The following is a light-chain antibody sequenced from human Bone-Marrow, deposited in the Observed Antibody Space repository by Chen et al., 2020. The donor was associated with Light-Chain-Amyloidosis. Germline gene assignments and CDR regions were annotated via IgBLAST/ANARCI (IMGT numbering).Light chain of an antibody. V-gene: IGLV1-40*01. Sequence: QSVLTQPPSVSVAPGQRVTISCTGSSSNIGAGYDVHWYQQLPGAAPKLLIYANSNRPSGVPDRFSGSKSGTSASLAITGLQAEDEADYYCQSYDSSLSGVVFGGGTKLTVL. J-gene: IGLJ2*01. CDR2: ANS. CDR1: SSNIGAGYD. CDR3: QSYDSSLSGVV.